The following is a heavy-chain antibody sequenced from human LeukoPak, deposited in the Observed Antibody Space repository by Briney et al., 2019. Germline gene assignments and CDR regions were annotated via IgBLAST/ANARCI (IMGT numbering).Heavy chain of an antibody. CDR1: GFTFSSYE. Sequence: GGSLRLSCAASGFTFSSYEMNWVRQAPGKGLEWVSYINSSGSTIYYADSVKGRFTISRDNSKKTLYLQMNSLGAEDTAVYYCAILGIVGANSFDYWGQGTLVTVSS. D-gene: IGHD1-26*01. CDR3: AILGIVGANSFDY. CDR2: INSSGSTI. J-gene: IGHJ4*02. V-gene: IGHV3-48*03.